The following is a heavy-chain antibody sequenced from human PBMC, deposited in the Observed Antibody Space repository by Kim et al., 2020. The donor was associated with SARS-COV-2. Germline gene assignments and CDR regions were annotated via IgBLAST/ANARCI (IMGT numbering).Heavy chain of an antibody. CDR3: ARGLLVAGGRYFDY. D-gene: IGHD2-15*01. CDR2: IYHSVNT. V-gene: IGHV4-30-2*01. CDR1: GGSISSDGYS. J-gene: IGHJ4*02. Sequence: SETLSLTCAVSGGSISSDGYSWSWIRQPPGKGLEWIGYIYHSVNTFYNPSLKSRVTISVDRSKNQFSLKLSTVTAADTAVYYCARGLLVAGGRYFDYWGQGTLVTVSS.